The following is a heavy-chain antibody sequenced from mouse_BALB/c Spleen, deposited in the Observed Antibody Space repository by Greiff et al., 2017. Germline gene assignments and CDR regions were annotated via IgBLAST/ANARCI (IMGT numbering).Heavy chain of an antibody. Sequence: QVQLQQSGAELLKPGASVKISCKATGYTFSSYWIEWVKQRPGHGLEWIGEILPGSGSTNYNEKFKGKATFTADTSSNTAYMQLSSLTSEDSAVYYCARQGLYYYFDYWGQGTTLTVSS. CDR3: ARQGLYYYFDY. CDR1: GYTFSSYW. V-gene: IGHV1-9*01. CDR2: ILPGSGST. D-gene: IGHD1-1*01. J-gene: IGHJ2*01.